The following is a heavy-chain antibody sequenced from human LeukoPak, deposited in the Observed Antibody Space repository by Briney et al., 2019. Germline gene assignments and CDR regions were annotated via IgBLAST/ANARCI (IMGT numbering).Heavy chain of an antibody. CDR2: IKQDGSEK. CDR1: GFTFSSYW. CDR3: ASLLSQNDDLFDY. Sequence: GGSLRLSCAASGFTFSSYWMSWVRQAPGKGLEWVANIKQDGSEKYYVDSAKGRFTISRDNAKNSLYLQMNSLRAEDTAVYYCASLLSQNDDLFDYWGQGTLVTVSS. D-gene: IGHD1-1*01. J-gene: IGHJ4*02. V-gene: IGHV3-7*01.